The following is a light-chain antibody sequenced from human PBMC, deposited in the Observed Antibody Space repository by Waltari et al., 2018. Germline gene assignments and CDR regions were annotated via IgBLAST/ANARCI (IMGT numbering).Light chain of an antibody. Sequence: QYALTQPPSASGSPGQSVTISCTGTSSDIGSFNYVSWFQQHPGKAPKLMIYEVTRRPSGVPNRFSGSKSGNTASLSVSGLQAEDEADYYCGSYTVRDSFVFGGGTKLTVL. CDR1: SSDIGSFNY. V-gene: IGLV2-8*01. CDR2: EVT. CDR3: GSYTVRDSFV. J-gene: IGLJ3*02.